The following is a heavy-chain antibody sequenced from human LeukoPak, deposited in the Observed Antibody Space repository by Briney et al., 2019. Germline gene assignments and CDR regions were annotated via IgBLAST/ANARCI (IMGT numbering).Heavy chain of an antibody. Sequence: SETLSLTCTVSGGSLSSYYWSWIRQPPGKGLEWIGYIYYSGSTNYNPSLKGQVTISVDTSKNQFSLKLSSVTAADTAVYYCARDGSGYSYGYWFDPWSQGTLVTVSS. V-gene: IGHV4-59*01. CDR3: ARDGSGYSYGYWFDP. D-gene: IGHD5-18*01. CDR2: IYYSGST. CDR1: GGSLSSYY. J-gene: IGHJ5*02.